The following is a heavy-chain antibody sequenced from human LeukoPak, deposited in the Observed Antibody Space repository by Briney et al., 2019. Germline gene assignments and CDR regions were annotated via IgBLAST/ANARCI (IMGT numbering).Heavy chain of an antibody. CDR2: IYHSGST. J-gene: IGHJ4*02. CDR3: ARVGTLTTVTTLLTTYFDY. CDR1: GGSTSSSNW. D-gene: IGHD4-17*01. Sequence: SGTLSLTCAVSGGSTSSSNWWSWVRQPPGTGLEWIGEIYHSGSTNYNPSLKSRVTISVDKSKNQFSLKLSSVTAADTAVYYCARVGTLTTVTTLLTTYFDYWGQGTLVTVSS. V-gene: IGHV4-4*02.